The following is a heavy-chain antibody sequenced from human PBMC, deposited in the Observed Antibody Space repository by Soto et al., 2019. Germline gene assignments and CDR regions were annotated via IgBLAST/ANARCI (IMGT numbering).Heavy chain of an antibody. J-gene: IGHJ4*01. Sequence: GWSLRLSCAASGFTFSSDAMSWVRQAPGKGLEWVSAISSSGGSTYYADSVKVRFTISRDNSKNILYLEMNNLMVYDTALYYCVRDPSTGEADYWGRGPLVNV. D-gene: IGHD2-8*02. V-gene: IGHV3-23*01. CDR3: VRDPSTGEADY. CDR2: ISSSGGST. CDR1: GFTFSSDA.